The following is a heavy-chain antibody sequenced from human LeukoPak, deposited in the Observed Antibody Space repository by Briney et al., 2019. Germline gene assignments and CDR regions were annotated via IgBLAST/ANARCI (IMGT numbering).Heavy chain of an antibody. CDR2: IYYSGST. CDR3: TRESYYNDI. D-gene: IGHD3-22*01. CDR1: GRSMSRGGYC. V-gene: IGHV4-30-4*02. J-gene: IGHJ4*02. Sequence: SETLSLACTVSGRSMSRGGYCWSWIRQPRGKGWDWIGYIYYSGSTYYNPSLTSRVTIPVDTSKNEFAPTLSSVTAADTAAYYSTRESYYNDIWGQGTLVTVSS.